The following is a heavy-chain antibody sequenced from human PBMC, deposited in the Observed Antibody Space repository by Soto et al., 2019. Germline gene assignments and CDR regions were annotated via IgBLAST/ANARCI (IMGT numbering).Heavy chain of an antibody. CDR2: IIPIFGTA. CDR3: ASVDTAMVDHDY. CDR1: GGTFSSYA. J-gene: IGHJ4*02. D-gene: IGHD5-18*01. Sequence: SVKVSCKASGGTFSSYAISWVRQAPGQGLEWMGGIIPIFGTANYAQKFQGRVTITADESTSTAYMELSSLRSEDTAVYYCASVDTAMVDHDYWGQGTLVTVSS. V-gene: IGHV1-69*13.